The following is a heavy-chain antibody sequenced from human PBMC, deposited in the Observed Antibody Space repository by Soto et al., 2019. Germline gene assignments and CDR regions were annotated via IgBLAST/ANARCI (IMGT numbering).Heavy chain of an antibody. CDR2: TFVTGAT. V-gene: IGHV4-61*01. Sequence: QVQLQESGPGLVKSSETLSLICFVSGAALGSGQSYWNWIRQAPVQGLEWIGQTFVTGATKYSASIKSRVSVSVDTPKSQISLTLTSVTAADSATYFCARGRSDSAGSSFGRRMDVWGQGTTVTVSS. CDR1: GAALGSGQSY. CDR3: ARGRSDSAGSSFGRRMDV. D-gene: IGHD3-10*01. J-gene: IGHJ6*02.